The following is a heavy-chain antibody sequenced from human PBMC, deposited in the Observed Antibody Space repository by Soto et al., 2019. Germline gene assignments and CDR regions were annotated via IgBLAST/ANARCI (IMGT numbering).Heavy chain of an antibody. CDR3: AKAPPYCTNGVCYYYYYGMDV. CDR2: ISGSGGST. V-gene: IGHV3-23*01. J-gene: IGHJ6*02. CDR1: GFTFSSYA. Sequence: EVQLLESGGGLVQPGGSLRLSCAASGFTFSSYAMSWVRQAPGKGLEWVSAISGSGGSTYYADSVKGRFTISRDNSKNTLYLQMNSLRAEDTAVYYCAKAPPYCTNGVCYYYYYGMDVWGQGTTVTVSS. D-gene: IGHD2-8*01.